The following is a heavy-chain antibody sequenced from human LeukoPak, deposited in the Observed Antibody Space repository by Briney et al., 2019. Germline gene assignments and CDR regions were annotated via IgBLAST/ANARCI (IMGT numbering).Heavy chain of an antibody. V-gene: IGHV4-59*12. Sequence: SETLSLTCTVSGGSISSYYWSWIRQPPGKGLEWIGYLYYSGSTNYNPSLKSRVTMSVDTSKNQFSLKLSSVTAADTAVYYCARGIAVAGRGDYFDYWGQGTLVTVSS. CDR2: LYYSGST. J-gene: IGHJ4*02. CDR1: GGSISSYY. CDR3: ARGIAVAGRGDYFDY. D-gene: IGHD6-19*01.